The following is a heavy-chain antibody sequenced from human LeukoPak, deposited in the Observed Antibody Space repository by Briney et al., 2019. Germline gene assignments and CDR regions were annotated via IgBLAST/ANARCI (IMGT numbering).Heavy chain of an antibody. V-gene: IGHV4-39*07. CDR2: IYYSGST. CDR1: GGSISSSSHY. CDR3: ARDPAGGDV. J-gene: IGHJ6*02. Sequence: PSETLSLTCTVSGGSISSSSHYWGWIRQPPGKGLEWIGSIYYSGSTYYNPSLKSRVTISVDTSKNQFSLKLSSVTAADTAVYYCARDPAGGDVWGQGTTVTVSS. D-gene: IGHD2-2*01.